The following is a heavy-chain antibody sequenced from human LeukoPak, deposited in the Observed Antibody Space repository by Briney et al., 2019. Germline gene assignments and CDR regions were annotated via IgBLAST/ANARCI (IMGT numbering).Heavy chain of an antibody. CDR2: IYYSGST. CDR3: ARDKNWYAY. J-gene: IGHJ4*02. V-gene: IGHV4-59*01. Sequence: PSETLSLTCIVSGGSISSYYWSWIRQPPGKGLEWIGYIYYSGSTNYNPSLKGRVTMSVDTSKNQFSLKLSSVTAADTAVYYCARDKNWYAYWGPETLVTVSS. D-gene: IGHD1-1*01. CDR1: GGSISSYY.